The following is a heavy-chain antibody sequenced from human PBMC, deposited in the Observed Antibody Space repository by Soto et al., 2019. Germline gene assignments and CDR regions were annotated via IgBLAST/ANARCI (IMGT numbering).Heavy chain of an antibody. CDR1: GFTFDDYT. D-gene: IGHD3-16*01. CDR3: AKDLAERWLQLDNNYGLGSYYYYYGMDV. J-gene: IGHJ6*02. CDR2: ISWDGGST. V-gene: IGHV3-43*01. Sequence: GGSLRLSCAASGFTFDDYTMHWVRQAPGKGLEWVSLISWDGGSTYYADSVKGRFTISRDNSKNSLYLQMNSLRTEDTAWYYCAKDLAERWLQLDNNYGLGSYYYYYGMDVWGQGTTVTVSS.